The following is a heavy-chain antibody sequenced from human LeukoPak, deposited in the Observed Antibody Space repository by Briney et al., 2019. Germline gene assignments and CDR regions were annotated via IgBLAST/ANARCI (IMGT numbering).Heavy chain of an antibody. CDR2: ISSSSSYI. CDR1: GFTFSSYS. D-gene: IGHD1-26*01. J-gene: IGHJ4*02. Sequence: GGSLRLSCAASGFTFSSYSMNWVRQAPGKGLEWVSSISSSSSYIYYADSVKGRFIISRDNAKNSLYLQMNSLRAEDTAVYYCARWVGANLFDYWGQGTLVTVSS. CDR3: ARWVGANLFDY. V-gene: IGHV3-21*01.